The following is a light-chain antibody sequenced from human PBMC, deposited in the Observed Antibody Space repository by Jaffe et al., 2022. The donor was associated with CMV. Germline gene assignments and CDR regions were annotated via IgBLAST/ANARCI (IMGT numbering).Light chain of an antibody. V-gene: IGKV1-39*01. J-gene: IGKJ1*01. CDR1: QSISNF. CDR3: QQSSTTPPT. Sequence: DLRMTQSPSSLSAFVGDRVTITCRASQSISNFLNWYQHKPGQAPKLLIYAASSLQTGVPSRFSGFPSGTDFTLTISSLQPEDFATYYCQQSSTTPPTFGQGTKVEMK. CDR2: AAS.